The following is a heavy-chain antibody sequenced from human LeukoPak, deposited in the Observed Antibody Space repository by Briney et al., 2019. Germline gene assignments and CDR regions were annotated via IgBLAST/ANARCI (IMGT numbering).Heavy chain of an antibody. V-gene: IGHV3-30*02. J-gene: IGHJ4*02. Sequence: GGSLRLSCAASGFTFSSYGMHWVRQAPGKGLEWAAFIRYDGSNKYYADSVKGRFTISRDNSKNTLYLQMNSLRAEDTAVYYCAKDPYYYDSSGGVDYWGQGTLVTVSS. CDR2: IRYDGSNK. CDR3: AKDPYYYDSSGGVDY. CDR1: GFTFSSYG. D-gene: IGHD3-22*01.